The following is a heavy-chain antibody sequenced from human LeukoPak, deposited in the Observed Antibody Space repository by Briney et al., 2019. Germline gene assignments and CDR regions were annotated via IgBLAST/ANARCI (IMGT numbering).Heavy chain of an antibody. CDR1: GFTFSSYT. Sequence: GGSLRLSCAASGFTFSSYTMNWVRQAPGKGLEWVSSISSSSSYIYYADSVKGRFTISRDNAKNSVYLQMNSLRAEDTAVYYCARGEDSDYGSDYWGQGTLVTVSS. CDR2: ISSSSSYI. V-gene: IGHV3-21*01. J-gene: IGHJ4*02. CDR3: ARGEDSDYGSDY. D-gene: IGHD5-12*01.